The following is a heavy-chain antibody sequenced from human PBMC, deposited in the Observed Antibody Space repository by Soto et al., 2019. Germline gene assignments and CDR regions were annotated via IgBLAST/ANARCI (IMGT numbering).Heavy chain of an antibody. CDR3: AKDLGMRDAFDI. Sequence: GGSLRLSCAASGFTFSSYVMSWVRQAPGKGLEWVSAISGSGGSTYYADSVKGRFTISRDNSKNTLYLQMNSLRAEDTAVYYCAKDLGMRDAFDIWGQGTMVTVSS. CDR1: GFTFSSYV. V-gene: IGHV3-23*01. CDR2: ISGSGGST. J-gene: IGHJ3*02. D-gene: IGHD7-27*01.